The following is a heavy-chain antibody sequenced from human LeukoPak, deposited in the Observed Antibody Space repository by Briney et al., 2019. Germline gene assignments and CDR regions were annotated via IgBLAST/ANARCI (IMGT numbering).Heavy chain of an antibody. CDR2: IKSKADGGTT. J-gene: IGHJ5*02. CDR3: TTGTWIQLWLAAS. CDR1: GFTFSNAC. V-gene: IGHV3-15*01. Sequence: PGGPLRLSWAAAGFTFSNACMSWVRQAPGKGLEWGVHIKSKADGGTTDFAAPVNGRFTISRDDSKNSLFLQMNSLKTEDTAVYYCTTGTWIQLWLAASWGQGTLVTVSS. D-gene: IGHD5-18*01.